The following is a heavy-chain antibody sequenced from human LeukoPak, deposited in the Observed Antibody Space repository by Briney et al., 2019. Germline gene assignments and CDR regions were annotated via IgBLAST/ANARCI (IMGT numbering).Heavy chain of an antibody. CDR1: GFNFIYYT. D-gene: IGHD4-17*01. J-gene: IGHJ4*02. Sequence: ASVKVSCKASGFNFIYYTLHWVRQAPGQGLECVGWINPDSGGTNYAQKFQGRVTMTRDTSISTAYMELSRLRSDDTAVYYCARSWYGDYDYWGQGTLVTVSS. CDR3: ARSWYGDYDY. V-gene: IGHV1-2*02. CDR2: INPDSGGT.